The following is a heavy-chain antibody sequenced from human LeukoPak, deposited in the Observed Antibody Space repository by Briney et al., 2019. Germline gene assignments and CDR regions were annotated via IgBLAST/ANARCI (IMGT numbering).Heavy chain of an antibody. CDR3: VRGGTYWTVS. V-gene: IGHV3-7*01. J-gene: IGHJ5*01. Sequence: GGSLRLSCAASGFVFSASYMSWVRKAPGKGLEWVATIKPNGSEKYHVDSVSGRFTISRDNTSDSLFLQMNSLRVDDTAVYYCVRGGTYWTVSWGQGTLVNVS. CDR1: GFVFSASY. CDR2: IKPNGSEK.